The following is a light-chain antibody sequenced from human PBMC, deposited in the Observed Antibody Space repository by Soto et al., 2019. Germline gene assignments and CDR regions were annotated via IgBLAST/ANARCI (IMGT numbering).Light chain of an antibody. J-gene: IGLJ1*01. Sequence: QAVLTQPASVSGSPGQSITISCTGTSSDVGSYNLVSWYQQHPGKAPKVMIYEVTKRPSGITSRFSGSKSGNTASLTISGVQAEDEADYYCYSYVGSSTSYVFGTGTKLTVL. V-gene: IGLV2-23*02. CDR2: EVT. CDR3: YSYVGSSTSYV. CDR1: SSDVGSYNL.